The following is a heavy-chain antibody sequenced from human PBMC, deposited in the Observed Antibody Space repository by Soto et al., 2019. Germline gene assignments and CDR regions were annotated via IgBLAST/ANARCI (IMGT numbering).Heavy chain of an antibody. D-gene: IGHD3-22*01. CDR2: LYYSGST. CDR1: GGSISSGGYY. V-gene: IGHV4-31*03. Sequence: SETLSLTCTVSGGSISSGGYYWSWIRQHPGKGLEWIGYLYYSGSTYYNPSLKSRVTISVDTSRNPFALKLSSLTAADMAVYYFARDAATDYYDSSCFKPYPFQRDAFSIWGRGSTVPVSS. CDR3: ARDAATDYYDSSCFKPYPFQRDAFSI. J-gene: IGHJ3*02.